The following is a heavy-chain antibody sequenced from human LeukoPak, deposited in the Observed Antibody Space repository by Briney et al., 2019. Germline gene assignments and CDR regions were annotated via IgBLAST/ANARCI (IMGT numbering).Heavy chain of an antibody. Sequence: SQTLSLTCTVSGGSISSGSYYWSWIRQPAGKGLEWIGRIYTSGSTNYNPSLKSRVTISVDTSKNQFSLKLSSVTAADTAVYYCAGGYSGYDTFFEYWGQGTLVTVPS. D-gene: IGHD5-12*01. CDR2: IYTSGST. CDR1: GGSISSGSYY. J-gene: IGHJ4*02. V-gene: IGHV4-61*02. CDR3: AGGYSGYDTFFEY.